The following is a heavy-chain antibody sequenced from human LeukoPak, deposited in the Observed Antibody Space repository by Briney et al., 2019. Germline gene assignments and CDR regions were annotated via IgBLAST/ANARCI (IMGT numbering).Heavy chain of an antibody. V-gene: IGHV3-33*01. CDR1: GFIFSDYG. CDR2: TRFDGSIK. Sequence: GGSLRLSCAVSGFIFSDYGFHWVRQAPGKGLEWVAVTRFDGSIKQYADSVKGRFTISRDDSKNTLYLQMNFLKSEDTAVYYCARWGGARQYYFDYWGQGTLVTVSS. D-gene: IGHD3-16*01. CDR3: ARWGGARQYYFDY. J-gene: IGHJ4*02.